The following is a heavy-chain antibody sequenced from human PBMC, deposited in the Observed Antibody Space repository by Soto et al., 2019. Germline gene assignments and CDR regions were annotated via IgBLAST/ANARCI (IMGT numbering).Heavy chain of an antibody. D-gene: IGHD3-10*01. V-gene: IGHV4-34*01. CDR2: INHSGST. CDR3: ARGRGRGSGSYYYYGMDV. Sequence: PXETRSLTCAVDGWSFSGYYWSWIRQPPGKGLEWIGEINHSGSTNYNPSLKSRVTISVDTSKNQFSLKLSSVTAADTAVYYCARGRGRGSGSYYYYGMDVWGQGTTVTVSS. J-gene: IGHJ6*02. CDR1: GWSFSGYY.